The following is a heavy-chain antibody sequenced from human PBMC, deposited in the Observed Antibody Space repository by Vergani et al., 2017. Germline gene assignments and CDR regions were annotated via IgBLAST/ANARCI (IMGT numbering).Heavy chain of an antibody. CDR1: GFTFSSYA. V-gene: IGHV3-23*01. D-gene: IGHD5-18*01. J-gene: IGHJ4*02. CDR3: AKDHGYSYGYPRFDY. Sequence: EVQLLESGGGLVQPGGSLRLSCAASGFTFSSYAMSWVRQAPGKGLEWVSAISGSGGSTYYADSVKGRFTIARDNSKNTLYLQMNSLRAEDTAVYYCAKDHGYSYGYPRFDYWGQGTLVTVSS. CDR2: ISGSGGST.